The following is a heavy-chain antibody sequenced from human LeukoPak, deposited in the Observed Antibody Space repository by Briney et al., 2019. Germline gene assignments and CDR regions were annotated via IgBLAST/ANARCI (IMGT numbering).Heavy chain of an antibody. CDR2: ISYDGTT. CDR3: TRENRPFCPFAF. Sequence: SETLSLTCGVSGGSIDITNYWSWVRQAPGRGLEWIGEISYDGTTNYNSSLRSRVAMSFDRANNQFSLSLTSVTAADTAVYYCTRENRPFCPFAFWGQGVLVTVSS. D-gene: IGHD2/OR15-2a*01. V-gene: IGHV4-4*02. J-gene: IGHJ4*02. CDR1: GGSIDITNY.